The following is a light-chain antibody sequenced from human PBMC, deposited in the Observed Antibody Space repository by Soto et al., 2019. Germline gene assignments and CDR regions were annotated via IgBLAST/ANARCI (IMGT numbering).Light chain of an antibody. V-gene: IGKV3-15*01. J-gene: IGKJ4*01. CDR3: QQYNDWPRST. CDR1: QSVASD. Sequence: EIVMTQSPVTLSVSPGERVTLSCRASQSVASDLAWYQQKPGQAPSLLIYGVYTRASGVPARFSGSGSGAAFALTISSLQTDDFAIYYCQQYNDWPRSTFGGGTRVEIK. CDR2: GVY.